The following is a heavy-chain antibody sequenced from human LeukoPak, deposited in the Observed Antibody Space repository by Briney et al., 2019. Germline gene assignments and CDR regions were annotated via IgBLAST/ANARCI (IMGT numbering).Heavy chain of an antibody. CDR2: ISWNSGSI. D-gene: IGHD2-2*01. Sequence: PGRSLRLSCAASGFTFDDYAMHWVRQAPGKGLEWVSGISWNSGSIGYADSVKGRFTISRDNAKNSLYLQMNSLRAEDTALYYCAKSGLGYCSSTSCSTPFDYWGQGTLVTVSS. J-gene: IGHJ4*02. CDR3: AKSGLGYCSSTSCSTPFDY. CDR1: GFTFDDYA. V-gene: IGHV3-9*01.